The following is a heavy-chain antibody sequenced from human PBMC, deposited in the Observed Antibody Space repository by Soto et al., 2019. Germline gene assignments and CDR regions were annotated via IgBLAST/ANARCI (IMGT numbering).Heavy chain of an antibody. J-gene: IGHJ4*02. CDR3: ARGSGSGSNFDY. V-gene: IGHV1-3*01. D-gene: IGHD3-10*01. CDR2: INAIIGIA. Sequence: ASVKVSCKASGYTFTSYAMHWVRQAPGQRLEWMGWINAIIGIAKYAQKFQGRVTITADESTSTAYMELSSLRSEDTAVYYCARGSGSGSNFDYWGQGTLVTVSS. CDR1: GYTFTSYA.